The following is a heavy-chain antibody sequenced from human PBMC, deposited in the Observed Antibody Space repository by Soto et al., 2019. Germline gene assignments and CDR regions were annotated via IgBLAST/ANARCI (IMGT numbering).Heavy chain of an antibody. J-gene: IGHJ6*02. D-gene: IGHD2-2*02. Sequence: GGSLRLSCAASGFTFSSYAMHWVRQAPGKGLEWVAVISYDGSNKYYADSVKGRFTISRDNSKNTLYLQMNSLRAEDTAVYYCARAIRATSYYYYRMEVWGPGPPATVPS. CDR2: ISYDGSNK. V-gene: IGHV3-30-3*01. CDR1: GFTFSSYA. CDR3: ARAIRATSYYYYRMEV.